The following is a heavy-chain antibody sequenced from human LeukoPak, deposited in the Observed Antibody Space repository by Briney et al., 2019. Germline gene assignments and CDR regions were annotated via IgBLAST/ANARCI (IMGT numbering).Heavy chain of an antibody. D-gene: IGHD2-2*01. J-gene: IGHJ6*04. CDR3: ARAGDVCPPKFHCSSTSLLPHV. CDR1: GFTFSSYS. CDR2: ISSSSSTI. Sequence: PGGSLRLSCAASGFTFSSYSMNWVRQAPGKGLEWVSYISSSSSTIYNADSVKGRFTISRDNAKNSLYLQMNSLRAEDTAVYYCARAGDVCPPKFHCSSTSLLPHVWGKGTTVTVSS. V-gene: IGHV3-48*01.